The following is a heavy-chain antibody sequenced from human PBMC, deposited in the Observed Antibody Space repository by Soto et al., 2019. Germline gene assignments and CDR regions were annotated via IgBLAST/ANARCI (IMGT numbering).Heavy chain of an antibody. Sequence: PGGSLRLSCAASGFTFSSYAMSCVRQAPGKGLEWVSAISGSGGSTYYADSVKGRFTISRDNSKNTLYLQMNSLRAEDTAVYYCAKRTSYDILTGYVDYWGQGTLVTVSS. V-gene: IGHV3-23*01. D-gene: IGHD3-9*01. J-gene: IGHJ4*02. CDR3: AKRTSYDILTGYVDY. CDR1: GFTFSSYA. CDR2: ISGSGGST.